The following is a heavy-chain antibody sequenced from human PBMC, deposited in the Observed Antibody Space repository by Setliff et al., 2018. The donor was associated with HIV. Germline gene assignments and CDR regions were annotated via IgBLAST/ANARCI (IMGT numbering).Heavy chain of an antibody. Sequence: LSLTCAVSGYSLSSGYYWGWIRQSPGKGLEWIGISHYSVGTYYNPSLKSRVTISVDTSNNQFSLRLRSVTAADTAVYYCARGLSIFGVATPGFYSFMDVWGKGTTVTVSS. CDR2: SHYSVGT. CDR1: GYSLSSGYY. CDR3: ARGLSIFGVATPGFYSFMDV. D-gene: IGHD3-3*01. J-gene: IGHJ6*03. V-gene: IGHV4-38-2*01.